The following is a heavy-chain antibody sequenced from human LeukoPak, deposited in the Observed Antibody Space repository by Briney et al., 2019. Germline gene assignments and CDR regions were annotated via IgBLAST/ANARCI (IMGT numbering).Heavy chain of an antibody. CDR2: ISYDGSNK. J-gene: IGHJ4*02. V-gene: IGHV3-30*18. Sequence: PGRSLRLSCAASGFTFSSYGMHWVRQAPGKGLEWVAVISYDGSNKYYADSVKGRFTISRDNSKNTLYLQMNSLRAEDTAVYYCAKDPFDFWSGSEPDYWGQGTLVTVSS. D-gene: IGHD3-3*01. CDR1: GFTFSSYG. CDR3: AKDPFDFWSGSEPDY.